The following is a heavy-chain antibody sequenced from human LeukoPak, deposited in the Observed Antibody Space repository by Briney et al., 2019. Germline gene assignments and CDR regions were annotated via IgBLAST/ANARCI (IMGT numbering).Heavy chain of an antibody. CDR1: GFTFSSYS. J-gene: IGHJ6*03. Sequence: GGSLRLSCAASGFTFSSYSMNWVRQAPGKGLEWVSSISSSSSYIYYADPVKGRFTISRDNAKNSLYLQMNSLRAEDTAVYYCARRLGYCSGGSCSPDYYYYMDVWGKGTTVTVSS. CDR3: ARRLGYCSGGSCSPDYYYYMDV. V-gene: IGHV3-21*01. CDR2: ISSSSSYI. D-gene: IGHD2-15*01.